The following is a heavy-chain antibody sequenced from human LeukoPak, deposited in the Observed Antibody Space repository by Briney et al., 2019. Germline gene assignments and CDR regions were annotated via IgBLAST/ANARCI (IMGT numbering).Heavy chain of an antibody. CDR3: VPTMGDLDGYFDS. D-gene: IGHD2-21*02. CDR1: GFTFSSYA. Sequence: GGSLRLSCAASGFTFSSYAMHWVRQAPGKGLEWVTFIRFDGSKKYYADSVKGRFTISRDSSKNTVYLQMNSLRPEDTAVYYCVPTMGDLDGYFDSWGQGSLVTVSS. CDR2: IRFDGSKK. V-gene: IGHV3-30*02. J-gene: IGHJ4*02.